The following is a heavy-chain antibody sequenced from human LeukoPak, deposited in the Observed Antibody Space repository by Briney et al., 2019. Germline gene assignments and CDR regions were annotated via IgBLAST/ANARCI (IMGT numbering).Heavy chain of an antibody. D-gene: IGHD6-13*01. CDR3: ARDHGLQLENWFDP. Sequence: SVKVSCKASGGTFSSYGISWVRQAPGQGLEWMRGIIPIFGTAKYAQKFQDRVTITADESTSTAYMELSSLRSEDTAVYYCARDHGLQLENWFDPWGQGTLVTVSS. CDR1: GGTFSSYG. J-gene: IGHJ5*02. V-gene: IGHV1-69*13. CDR2: IIPIFGTA.